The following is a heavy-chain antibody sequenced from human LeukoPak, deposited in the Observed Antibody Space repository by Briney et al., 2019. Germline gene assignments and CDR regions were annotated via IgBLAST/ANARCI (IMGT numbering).Heavy chain of an antibody. CDR2: IKSKTDGGTT. V-gene: IGHV3-15*01. CDR3: TTHDSSGFHY. J-gene: IGHJ4*02. CDR1: GFTFSSYV. Sequence: GGSLRLSCAASGFTFSSYVMSWVRQAPGKGLEWVGRIKSKTDGGTTDYAAPVKGRFTISRDDSKNTLYLQMNSLKTEDTAVYYCTTHDSSGFHYWGQGTLVTVSS. D-gene: IGHD3-22*01.